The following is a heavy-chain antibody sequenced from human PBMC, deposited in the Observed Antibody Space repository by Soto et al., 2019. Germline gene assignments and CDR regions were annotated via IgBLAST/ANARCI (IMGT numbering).Heavy chain of an antibody. CDR1: GGSISSSSYY. V-gene: IGHV4-39*01. Sequence: SETLSLTCTVSGGSISSSSYYWGWIRQPPGKGLEWIGSIYYSGSTYYNPSLKSRVTISVDTSKNQFSLKLSSVTAADTAVYYCARRLLSWEQNPFDYWGQGTLVTVSS. CDR3: ARRLLSWEQNPFDY. D-gene: IGHD1-26*01. CDR2: IYYSGST. J-gene: IGHJ4*02.